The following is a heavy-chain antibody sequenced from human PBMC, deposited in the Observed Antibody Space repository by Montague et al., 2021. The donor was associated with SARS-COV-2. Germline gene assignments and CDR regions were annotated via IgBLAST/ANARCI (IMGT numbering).Heavy chain of an antibody. CDR1: GGSISSSSYY. CDR2: IYYSGST. Sequence: SETRSLTCTVSGGSISSSSYYWGWIRQPPGKGLEWIGSIYYSGSTYYNESLKSRVTISVDTSKNQFSLKLSSVTAADTAVYYCARLSNYYGSGSYYPHNYYYNGMDVWGQGTTVTVSS. D-gene: IGHD3-10*01. V-gene: IGHV4-39*01. CDR3: ARLSNYYGSGSYYPHNYYYNGMDV. J-gene: IGHJ6*02.